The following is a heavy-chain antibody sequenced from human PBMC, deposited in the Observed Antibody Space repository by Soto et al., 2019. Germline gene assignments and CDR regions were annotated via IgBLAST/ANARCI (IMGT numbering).Heavy chain of an antibody. CDR2: IYSTGGT. CDR3: ARDLSGTGLDI. CDR1: GDSIGRFY. V-gene: IGHV4-4*07. J-gene: IGHJ6*02. Sequence: QVQLHESGPGLVKPSETLSLTCNVSGDSIGRFYWGWIRQSAEKGLEWIGRIYSTGGTAYNPALEGRITISLDRSNNHVSLEMNSVNAADTAVYFCARDLSGTGLDIWGRGTRVTVSS. D-gene: IGHD1-26*01.